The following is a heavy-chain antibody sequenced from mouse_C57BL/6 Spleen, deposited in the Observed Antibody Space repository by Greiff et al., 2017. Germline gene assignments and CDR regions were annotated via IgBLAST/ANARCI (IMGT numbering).Heavy chain of an antibody. V-gene: IGHV1-15*01. CDR2: IDPETGGT. CDR1: GYTFTDYE. CDR3: TSHYYGSSDGFAY. J-gene: IGHJ3*01. Sequence: VKLMESGAELVRPGASVTLSCKASGYTFTDYEMHWVKQTPVHGLEWIGAIDPETGGTAYNQKFKGKAILTADKSSRTAYMELRSLTSEDSAVYYCTSHYYGSSDGFAYWGQGTLVTVSA. D-gene: IGHD1-1*01.